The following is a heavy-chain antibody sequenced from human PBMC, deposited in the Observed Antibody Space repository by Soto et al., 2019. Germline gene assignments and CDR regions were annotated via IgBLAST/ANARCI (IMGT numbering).Heavy chain of an antibody. Sequence: GGSLRLSCAASGLTFSNYAMNWVRQAPGKGLEWVSAISGSGGSTYYADSVKGRFTISRDNSKNTLYLQMNSLRAEDTAVYYCAKDLADIVVVVAASFAFDIWGQGTMVTVSS. CDR3: AKDLADIVVVVAASFAFDI. V-gene: IGHV3-23*01. CDR2: ISGSGGST. J-gene: IGHJ3*02. CDR1: GLTFSNYA. D-gene: IGHD2-15*01.